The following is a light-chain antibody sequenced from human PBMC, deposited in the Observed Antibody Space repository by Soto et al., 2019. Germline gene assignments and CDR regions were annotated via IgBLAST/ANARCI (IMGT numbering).Light chain of an antibody. CDR1: QSVSSSY. CDR2: RTS. Sequence: IVLTQSPGTLSLSPGERATLSFRASQSVSSSYLAWYQQKPGQAPRLLIYRTSNRATGIPDRFSGSGSGTDFTLTISRLEPEDFAVYYCQQYGSSPWTFGQGTKVDIK. V-gene: IGKV3-20*01. CDR3: QQYGSSPWT. J-gene: IGKJ1*01.